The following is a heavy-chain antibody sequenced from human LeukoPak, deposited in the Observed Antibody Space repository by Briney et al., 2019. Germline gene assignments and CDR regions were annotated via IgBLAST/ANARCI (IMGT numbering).Heavy chain of an antibody. J-gene: IGHJ4*02. CDR2: IYPSGGST. CDR3: ASERSERGYFDY. D-gene: IGHD1-1*01. V-gene: IGHV1-46*01. CDR1: GYTFTSYG. Sequence: ASVKVSCKASGYTFTSYGISWVRQAPGQGLEWMGIIYPSGGSTSYAQKFQGRVTMTRDTSTSTVYMELSSLRSEDTAVYYCASERSERGYFDYWGQGTLVTVSS.